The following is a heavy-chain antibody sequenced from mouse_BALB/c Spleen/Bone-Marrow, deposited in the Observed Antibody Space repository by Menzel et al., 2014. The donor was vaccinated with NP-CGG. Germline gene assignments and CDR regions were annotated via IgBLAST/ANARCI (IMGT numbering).Heavy chain of an antibody. CDR1: GFTSSDYY. CDR3: ANYYGSSWFAY. CDR2: ISEGGSYT. Sequence: EVQVVESGGGLVKPGGSLKLSCAASGFTSSDYYMYWVRQTPEKRLEWVATISEGGSYTYYPDSVKGRFTISRDNAKNNLYLQMSSLKSEDTAMYYCANYYGSSWFAYWGQGTLVTVSA. V-gene: IGHV5-4*02. D-gene: IGHD1-1*01. J-gene: IGHJ3*01.